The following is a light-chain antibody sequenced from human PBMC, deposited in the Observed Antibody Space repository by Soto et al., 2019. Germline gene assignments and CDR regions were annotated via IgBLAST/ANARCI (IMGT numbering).Light chain of an antibody. Sequence: IVLTQSPATLSLSPGERATLSCRASQSISSYLAWYQQKPGQAPRLLIYDASNRATGIPARFSGSGSGTDFTLTISSLEPEDFAVYYCQHRSNWWTFGQGTKVDIK. CDR2: DAS. CDR3: QHRSNWWT. CDR1: QSISSY. J-gene: IGKJ1*01. V-gene: IGKV3-11*01.